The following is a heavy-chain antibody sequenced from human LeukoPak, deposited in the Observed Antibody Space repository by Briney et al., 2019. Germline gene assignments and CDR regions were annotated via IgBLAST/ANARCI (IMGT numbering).Heavy chain of an antibody. V-gene: IGHV3-33*01. CDR1: GFTFSSYG. D-gene: IGHD3-3*01. Sequence: GGSLRLSCAASGFTFSSYGMHWVRQAPGKGLEWVAVIWCDGSNKYYADSVKGRFTISRDNSKNTLYLQMNSLRAEDTAVYYCARDSTILGVVSPQVYGMDVWGQGTTVTVSS. J-gene: IGHJ6*02. CDR3: ARDSTILGVVSPQVYGMDV. CDR2: IWCDGSNK.